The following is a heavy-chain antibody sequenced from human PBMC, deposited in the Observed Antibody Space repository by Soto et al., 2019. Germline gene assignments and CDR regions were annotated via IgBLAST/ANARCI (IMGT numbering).Heavy chain of an antibody. CDR2: IYHSGTF. V-gene: IGHV4-59*01. J-gene: IGHJ4*02. Sequence: TSETLSLTCTVSSGSMSSYYWSWIRQPPGKGLEWIGHIYHSGTFNYNPSLQSRVTISLDTSRNQFSLKLSSVTAADTAVYFCAREWDSSGYGRFDYWGQGILVTVSS. CDR1: SGSMSSYY. CDR3: AREWDSSGYGRFDY. D-gene: IGHD3-22*01.